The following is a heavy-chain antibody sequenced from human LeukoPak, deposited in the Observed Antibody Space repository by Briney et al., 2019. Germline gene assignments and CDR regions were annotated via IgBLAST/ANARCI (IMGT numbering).Heavy chain of an antibody. CDR1: GGSISSYY. Sequence: PSETLSLTCTVSGGSISSYYWSWIRQPPGKGLEWIGYIYNSGSTKYNPSLKSRVTMSMDTSKNQFSLKLSSVTAADTAVYYCARGGWYSDCWGQGTLVTVSS. J-gene: IGHJ4*02. CDR3: ARGGWYSDC. D-gene: IGHD6-19*01. CDR2: IYNSGST. V-gene: IGHV4-59*01.